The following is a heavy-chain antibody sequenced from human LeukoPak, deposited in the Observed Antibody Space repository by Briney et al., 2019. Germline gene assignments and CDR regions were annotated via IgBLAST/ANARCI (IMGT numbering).Heavy chain of an antibody. Sequence: PSETLSLTCTVSDGSISSSGYYRGWIRQPPGKGLESIGIIYYSGTTYYNPSLKNRITISVDTSKNQFSLRLNSVTAADTAVYHYARLLCSGNDCYLDYWGQGALVTVSS. CDR3: ARLLCSGNDCYLDY. J-gene: IGHJ4*02. CDR2: IYYSGTT. CDR1: DGSISSSGYY. V-gene: IGHV4-39*01. D-gene: IGHD2-8*02.